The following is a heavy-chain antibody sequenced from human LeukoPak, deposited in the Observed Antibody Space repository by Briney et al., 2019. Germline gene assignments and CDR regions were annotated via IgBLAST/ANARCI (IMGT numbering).Heavy chain of an antibody. CDR3: ARDLCGGDCYSAFDY. CDR2: ISSSSSYI. J-gene: IGHJ4*02. V-gene: IGHV3-21*01. Sequence: ISSSSSYIYYADSVKGRFTISRDNAKNSLYLQMNSLRAEDTAVYYCARDLCGGDCYSAFDYWGQGTLVTVSS. D-gene: IGHD2-21*02.